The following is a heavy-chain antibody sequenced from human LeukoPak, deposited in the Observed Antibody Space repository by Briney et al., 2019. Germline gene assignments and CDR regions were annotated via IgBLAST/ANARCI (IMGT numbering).Heavy chain of an antibody. CDR1: GGTFSSYA. CDR3: ARGPYDSSGYYYEY. J-gene: IGHJ4*02. Sequence: SVTVSCKASGGTFSSYAISWVRQAPGPGLEWMGGIIPIFGTANYAQKFQGRVTITTDESTSTAYMELSSLRSEDTAVYYCARGPYDSSGYYYEYWGQGTLVTVSS. D-gene: IGHD3-22*01. CDR2: IIPIFGTA. V-gene: IGHV1-69*05.